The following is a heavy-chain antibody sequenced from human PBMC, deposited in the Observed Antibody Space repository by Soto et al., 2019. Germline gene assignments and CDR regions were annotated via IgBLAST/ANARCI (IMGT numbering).Heavy chain of an antibody. V-gene: IGHV4-30-2*06. J-gene: IGHJ6*02. Sequence: QLQLQESGSGLVETAQTLSLTCIVSGDSISSGGFTWTWIRQSTGKGLEWIGYVYRTGATSYNPSLESRASISVDTSRNQFSLKLMSVTPADSAVYFCARDSYAMSSFALDVWGRGTAVTVSS. CDR3: ARDSYAMSSFALDV. D-gene: IGHD2-2*01. CDR1: GDSISSGGFT. CDR2: VYRTGAT.